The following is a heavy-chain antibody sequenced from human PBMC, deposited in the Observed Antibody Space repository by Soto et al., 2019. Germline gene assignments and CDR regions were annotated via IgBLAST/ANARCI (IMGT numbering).Heavy chain of an antibody. J-gene: IGHJ4*02. CDR2: IYYSGST. CDR3: ARGPYDYIWGSYRNYFDY. D-gene: IGHD3-16*02. Sequence: QVQLQESGPGLVKPSQTLSLTCTVSGGSLSSGGYYWSWIRHHPGKGLEWIGYIYYSGSTYYNPSLKSRVTISVDTSKNQFSLKLSSVTAADTAVYYCARGPYDYIWGSYRNYFDYWGQGTLVTVSS. V-gene: IGHV4-31*03. CDR1: GGSLSSGGYY.